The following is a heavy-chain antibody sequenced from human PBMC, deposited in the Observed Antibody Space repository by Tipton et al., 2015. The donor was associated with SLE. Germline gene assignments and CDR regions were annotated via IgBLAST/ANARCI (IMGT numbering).Heavy chain of an antibody. D-gene: IGHD2-21*02. J-gene: IGHJ4*02. CDR3: AKGTAGLRFDY. Sequence: SLRLSCVGSGFTFSSFAMSWVRQAPGKGPEWVSLIGGGAGSTYYADSVKGRFTISRDNSKNTLYLQMSSPRAEDTARYYCAKGTAGLRFDYWGQGNLVTVSS. CDR1: GFTFSSFA. CDR2: IGGGAGST. V-gene: IGHV3-23*01.